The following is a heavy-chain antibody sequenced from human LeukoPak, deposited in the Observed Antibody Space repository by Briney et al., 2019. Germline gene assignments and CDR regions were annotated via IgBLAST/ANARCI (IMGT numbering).Heavy chain of an antibody. CDR2: IYYSGST. CDR1: GGSISSYY. D-gene: IGHD4-17*01. CDR3: ARGSTVGGDVSRYNWFDP. Sequence: PSETLSLTCTVSGGSISSYYWSWIRQPPGKGLEWIGYIYYSGSTNYNPSLKSRVTISVDTSKNQFSLKLSSVTAADTAVYYCARGSTVGGDVSRYNWFDPWGQGTLVTVSS. J-gene: IGHJ5*02. V-gene: IGHV4-59*01.